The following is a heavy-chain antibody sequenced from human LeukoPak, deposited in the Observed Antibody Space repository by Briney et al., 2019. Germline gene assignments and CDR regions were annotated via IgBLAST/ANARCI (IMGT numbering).Heavy chain of an antibody. J-gene: IGHJ5*02. Sequence: PSGTLSLTCAVSGGSISSNKWWSWVRQPPGKGLEWIGYIFYSGSTNYNPSLKSRVTISVDTSKNQFSLKLSSVTAADTAVYYCARRYSSGWFDPWGQGTLVTVSS. CDR2: IFYSGST. CDR3: ARRYSSGWFDP. V-gene: IGHV4-4*02. CDR1: GGSISSNKW. D-gene: IGHD3-22*01.